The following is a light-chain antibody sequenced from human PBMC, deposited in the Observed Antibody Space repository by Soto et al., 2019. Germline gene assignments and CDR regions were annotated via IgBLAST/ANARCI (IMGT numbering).Light chain of an antibody. V-gene: IGKV1-39*01. J-gene: IGKJ1*01. CDR2: AAS. CDR3: QQTDSTPQT. Sequence: DIQMTQSPSSLSASVGDRVTISCRASQSIRNYVSWYQQKPGTAPKLLIRAASTVQSGVPSRFRGSGSVTDFTLTISSLQIEDFATYFCQQTDSTPQTFGQGTNVEI. CDR1: QSIRNY.